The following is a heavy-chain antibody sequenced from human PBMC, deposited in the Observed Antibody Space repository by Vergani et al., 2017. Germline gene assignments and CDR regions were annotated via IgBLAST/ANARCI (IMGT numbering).Heavy chain of an antibody. CDR2: IYHSGST. J-gene: IGHJ5*02. CDR1: GGSISSGGYS. D-gene: IGHD2-15*01. CDR3: ARFDIVGENWFDP. V-gene: IGHV4-30-2*01. Sequence: QLQLQESGSGLVKPSQTLSLTCAVPGGSISSGGYSWSWIRQPPGKGLECIGYIYHSGSTYYNPSLKSRVPTSVDRSKNQCSLKLSSVTAADTAVYYCARFDIVGENWFDPWGQGTLVTVSS.